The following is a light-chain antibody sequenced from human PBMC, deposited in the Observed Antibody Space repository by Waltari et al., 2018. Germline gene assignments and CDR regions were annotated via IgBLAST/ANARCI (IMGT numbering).Light chain of an antibody. J-gene: IGKJ1*01. V-gene: IGKV3-11*01. CDR2: DTS. CDR3: QQRSHWRT. CDR1: QSVSSY. Sequence: IMLTQSPATLSLSPGERATLSCRTSQSVSSYLAWFQQKPGQAPSLLNYDTSNRATGIPARFSGSGSGTDFTLTISSLEPEDSAVYYCQQRSHWRTFGQGTKVEIK.